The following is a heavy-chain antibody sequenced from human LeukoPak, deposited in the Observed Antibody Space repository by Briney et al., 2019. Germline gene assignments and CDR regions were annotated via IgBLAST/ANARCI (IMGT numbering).Heavy chain of an antibody. D-gene: IGHD3-3*01. CDR3: ARRLSSPLRFVYYYYYYYMDV. V-gene: IGHV4-39*01. CDR2: IYYSGNT. Sequence: SETLSLTCTVSGGSISSSSYYWDWIRQPPGKGLEWIGSIYYSGNTYYNPSLNSRATIYVDTSKNQFSLKLSSVTAADTAVYYCARRLSSPLRFVYYYYYYYMDVWGKGTTVTVSS. CDR1: GGSISSSSYY. J-gene: IGHJ6*03.